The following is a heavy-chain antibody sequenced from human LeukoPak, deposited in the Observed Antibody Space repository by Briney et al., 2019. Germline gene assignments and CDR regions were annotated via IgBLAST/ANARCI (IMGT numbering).Heavy chain of an antibody. D-gene: IGHD3-16*01. CDR3: VRDRGLGRGFDP. Sequence: SETLSLTCTVSGGPPWSFYWSWVRQPAGKGLEWIGRLYNNGGTNYSPSLKSRVIMSFDPSKNQFSLKLNSVTAADTAFYYCVRDRGLGRGFDPWGQGTMVTVSS. J-gene: IGHJ5*02. CDR2: LYNNGGT. V-gene: IGHV4-4*07. CDR1: GGPPWSFY.